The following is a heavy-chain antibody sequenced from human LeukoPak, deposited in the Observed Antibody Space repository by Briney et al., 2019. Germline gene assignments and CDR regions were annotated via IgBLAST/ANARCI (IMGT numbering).Heavy chain of an antibody. Sequence: PSHTLSLTCTVSGGSISSGDYYWSWIRQPPGKGPEWIGYIYYSGSTYYNPSLKSRVTISVDTSKNQFSLKLSSVTAADTAVYYCARDQGLAEWLNFDYWGQGTLVTVSS. CDR3: ARDQGLAEWLNFDY. CDR2: IYYSGST. CDR1: GGSISSGDYY. V-gene: IGHV4-30-4*08. D-gene: IGHD5-12*01. J-gene: IGHJ4*02.